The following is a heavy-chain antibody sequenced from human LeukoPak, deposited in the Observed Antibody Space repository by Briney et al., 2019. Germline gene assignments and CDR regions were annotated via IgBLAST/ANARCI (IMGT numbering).Heavy chain of an antibody. V-gene: IGHV3-21*06. J-gene: IGHJ3*01. Sequence: GGSLRLSCGGSGFTFNSYRMNWVRQSPGEGLEWVASIIGSGSEMFYAESLKTRFTIDRDNSKNTLYLQMISLRAEDTAVYYWAKVQSDMVEAMFFSFDGWGQGTMVSVSS. CDR1: GFTFNSYR. D-gene: IGHD1-26*01. CDR3: AKVQSDMVEAMFFSFDG. CDR2: IIGSGSEM.